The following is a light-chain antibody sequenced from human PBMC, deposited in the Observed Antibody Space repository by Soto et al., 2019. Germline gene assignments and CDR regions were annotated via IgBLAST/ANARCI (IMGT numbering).Light chain of an antibody. CDR2: AAS. J-gene: IGKJ4*01. Sequence: DIQMTQSPSSLSASVGDRVTITCRASQGISNYLAWYQQKPGKVPKLLIYAASTLQSGVPSRFSSSGSGTDFTLTSSSLQHEDVATYYCQKYNSALLGLTFGGGTKVEIK. V-gene: IGKV1-27*01. CDR1: QGISNY. CDR3: QKYNSALLGLT.